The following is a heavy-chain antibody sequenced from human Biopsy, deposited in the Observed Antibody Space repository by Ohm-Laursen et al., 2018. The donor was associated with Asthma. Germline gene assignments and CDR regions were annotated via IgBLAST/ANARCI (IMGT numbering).Heavy chain of an antibody. J-gene: IGHJ4*01. CDR1: GFSFDDCA. CDR2: ISWNSGNI. D-gene: IGHD3-22*01. Sequence: SLRLSCAASGFSFDDCAMHWVRQAPGKGLERASSISWNSGNIDYAVSVKGRFTISRDNAKNSLYLQMQSLRPEDTAFYYCAKSADYYDSTDYLDFWGRGTLVTVSS. V-gene: IGHV3-9*01. CDR3: AKSADYYDSTDYLDF.